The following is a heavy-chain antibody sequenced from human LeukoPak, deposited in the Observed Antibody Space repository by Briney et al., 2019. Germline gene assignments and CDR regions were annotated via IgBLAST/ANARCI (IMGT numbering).Heavy chain of an antibody. CDR3: ARDGGYFARLAYFFDY. Sequence: GGSLRLSCAASGFTFRSYDMHWVRQAPGKGLAWVAVISYVGTNKYYADPVKGRFTISRDNSKNTRYLQMNSLRVEDTAVYYCARDGGYFARLAYFFDYWGQGALVPVSS. V-gene: IGHV3-30*04. D-gene: IGHD3-9*01. J-gene: IGHJ4*02. CDR1: GFTFRSYD. CDR2: ISYVGTNK.